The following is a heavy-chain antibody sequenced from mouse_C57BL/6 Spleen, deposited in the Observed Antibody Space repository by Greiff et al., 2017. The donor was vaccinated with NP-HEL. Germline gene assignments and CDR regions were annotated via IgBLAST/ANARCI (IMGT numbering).Heavy chain of an antibody. D-gene: IGHD1-1*01. CDR3: ARDYGSSRGYFDV. V-gene: IGHV1-82*01. Sequence: QVQLKQSGPELVKPGASVKISCKASGYAFSSSWMNWVKQRPGKGLEWIGRIYPGDGDTNYNGKFKGKATLTADKSSSTAYMQLSGLTSEDSAVYFCARDYGSSRGYFDVWGTGTTVTVSS. J-gene: IGHJ1*03. CDR2: IYPGDGDT. CDR1: GYAFSSSW.